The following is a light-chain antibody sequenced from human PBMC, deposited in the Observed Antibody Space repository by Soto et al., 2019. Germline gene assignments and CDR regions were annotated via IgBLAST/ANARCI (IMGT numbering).Light chain of an antibody. Sequence: EIVITQSPATLSVSPVERATLSCRASQTVITNLACSQQTPGHATRLLIYGASTRANGIPGRFSGSGSGIEFNLPISSLQSEDFAVYYGEQYNNWWAFGTGTKV. CDR3: EQYNNWWA. CDR1: QTVITN. CDR2: GAS. J-gene: IGKJ1*01. V-gene: IGKV3-15*01.